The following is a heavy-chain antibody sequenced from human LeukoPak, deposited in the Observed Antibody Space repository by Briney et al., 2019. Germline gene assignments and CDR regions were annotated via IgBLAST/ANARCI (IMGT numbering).Heavy chain of an antibody. Sequence: SETLSLTCAVSGGVIISGGYYWGWIRQHPGKGLEWIGYMYYSGNTYYYSPSLKSRVTMSVDTSKNQFSLNLSSVTAADTAVYYCVRAPRTMIWGIILSANFDFWGQGTLVTVSS. V-gene: IGHV4-31*11. CDR3: VRAPRTMIWGIILSANFDF. CDR1: GGVIISGGYY. D-gene: IGHD3-10*01. J-gene: IGHJ4*02. CDR2: MYYSGNTY.